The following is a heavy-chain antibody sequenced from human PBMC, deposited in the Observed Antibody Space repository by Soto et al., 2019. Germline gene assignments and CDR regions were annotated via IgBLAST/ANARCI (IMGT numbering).Heavy chain of an antibody. CDR3: ARGPGSSVHFDY. CDR2: TYYGSKWYN. V-gene: IGHV6-1*01. Sequence: SQTLSLTCAISGDSVSSNSVAWNWIRQPPSRGLEWLGRTYYGSKWYNDYAVSVKSRITINPDTSKNQFSLQLNSVAPEDTAVYYCARGPGSSVHFDYWGQGTLVTVSS. CDR1: GDSVSSNSVA. D-gene: IGHD6-6*01. J-gene: IGHJ4*02.